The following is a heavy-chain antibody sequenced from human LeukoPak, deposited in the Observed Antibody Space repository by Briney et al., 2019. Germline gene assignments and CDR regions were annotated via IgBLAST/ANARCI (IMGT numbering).Heavy chain of an antibody. D-gene: IGHD4-17*01. V-gene: IGHV4-39*07. CDR1: GGSISSSSYY. Sequence: SETLSLTCIVSGGSISSSSYYWGWIRQPPGKGLEWIGEINHSGSTNYNPSLKSRVTISVDTSKNQFSLKLSSVTAADTAVYYCARARLRRYFDYWGQGTLVTVSS. CDR3: ARARLRRYFDY. CDR2: INHSGST. J-gene: IGHJ4*02.